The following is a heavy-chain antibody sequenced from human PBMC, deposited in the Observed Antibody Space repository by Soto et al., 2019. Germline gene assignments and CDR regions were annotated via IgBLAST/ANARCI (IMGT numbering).Heavy chain of an antibody. D-gene: IGHD3-3*01. CDR1: GYTFTTYG. CDR3: ARVAPVTIFGVVIKGYYYYGMDV. Sequence: GASVKVSCKASGYTFTTYGINWVRQAPGQGLEWMGWISAFNNNTDYAQKVQGRVTMTTDTSTSTAYMELRSLRSDDTAVYYCARVAPVTIFGVVIKGYYYYGMDVWGQGTTVTVS. J-gene: IGHJ6*02. CDR2: ISAFNNNT. V-gene: IGHV1-18*04.